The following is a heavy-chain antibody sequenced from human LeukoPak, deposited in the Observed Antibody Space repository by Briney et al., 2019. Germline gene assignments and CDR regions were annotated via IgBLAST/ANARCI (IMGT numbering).Heavy chain of an antibody. Sequence: SETLSLTCAVYGGSFSGYYWSWIRQPPGKGLEWIGEINHSGSTNYNPSLKSRVTISVDTSKNQFSLKLSSVTAADTAVYYCARTIPRRHGITGTRNWFDPWGQETLVTVSS. V-gene: IGHV4-34*01. CDR3: ARTIPRRHGITGTRNWFDP. CDR1: GGSFSGYY. CDR2: INHSGST. D-gene: IGHD1-20*01. J-gene: IGHJ5*02.